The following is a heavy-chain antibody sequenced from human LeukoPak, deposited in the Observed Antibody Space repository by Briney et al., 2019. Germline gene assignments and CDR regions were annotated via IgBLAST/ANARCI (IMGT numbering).Heavy chain of an antibody. CDR2: IYYSGTT. J-gene: IGHJ5*02. V-gene: IGHV4-39*07. CDR1: GGSISSRSYY. Sequence: PSETLSLTCTVSGGSISSRSYYWGWIRQPPGKGLEWIGSIYYSGTTYYNPSLKSRVTISVDTSKNQFSLKLSSVTAADTAVYYCARAQCRGVCRGNWLGNWFDPWGQGTLVTVSS. CDR3: ARAQCRGVCRGNWLGNWFDP. D-gene: IGHD2-8*01.